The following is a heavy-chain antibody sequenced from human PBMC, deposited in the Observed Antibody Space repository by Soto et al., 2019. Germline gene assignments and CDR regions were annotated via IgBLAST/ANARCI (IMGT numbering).Heavy chain of an antibody. CDR2: ISWNSGSI. V-gene: IGHV3-9*01. J-gene: IGHJ5*02. CDR1: GFVFGDNN. D-gene: IGHD6-19*01. Sequence: SVRRSWAVSGFVFGDNNRHWVRQAPGKGLEWVSGISWNSGSIGYAGSVQGRFTISRDNAKNSLYLQMNSLRSEDTAFYYCAKDYLTAGYSSGWYDHWGQVALVTV. CDR3: AKDYLTAGYSSGWYDH.